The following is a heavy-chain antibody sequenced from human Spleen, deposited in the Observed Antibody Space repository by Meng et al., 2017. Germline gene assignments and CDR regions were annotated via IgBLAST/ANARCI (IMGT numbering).Heavy chain of an antibody. D-gene: IGHD6-13*01. V-gene: IGHV1-69*17. CDR2: ILPNFSIT. CDR1: GGTFINYA. CDR3: ATEGSSWPYYFDH. Sequence: HEQPLQVWAEVKKPGSSVRVSCKTSGGTFINYASMWVGLAPGQGREGMGGILPNFSITHYAQKFQGRVTITADKSTSTAYMELSSLKFEDTAVYYCATEGSSWPYYFDHWGQGTLVTASS. J-gene: IGHJ4*02.